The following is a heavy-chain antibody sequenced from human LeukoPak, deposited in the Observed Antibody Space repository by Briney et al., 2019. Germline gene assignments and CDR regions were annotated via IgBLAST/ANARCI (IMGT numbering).Heavy chain of an antibody. CDR3: ARDRGYSYGYGY. CDR1: GGSINTGDYY. D-gene: IGHD5-18*01. Sequence: SETLSLTCTVSGGSINTGDYYSSWIRQHPGKGLEWIGYIHYSGSTYYNPSLRSRVTISGDTSRNQFSLKLISVTAADTAVYYCARDRGYSYGYGYWGQGTLVTVSS. CDR2: IHYSGST. J-gene: IGHJ4*02. V-gene: IGHV4-31*03.